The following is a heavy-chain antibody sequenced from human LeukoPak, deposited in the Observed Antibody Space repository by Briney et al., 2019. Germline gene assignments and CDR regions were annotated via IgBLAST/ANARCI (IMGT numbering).Heavy chain of an antibody. J-gene: IGHJ4*02. V-gene: IGHV3-48*02. CDR1: GLTFSSYT. Sequence: PGGSLRLSCAVSGLTFSSYTMNSVRQAPGKGLEWVSYISSTSSTIYYADSVKGRSTTSRDNAKNSLYLQMNSLRDDDTAVYFCARDPEGNWGQGTLVTVSS. CDR3: ARDPEGN. CDR2: ISSTSSTI.